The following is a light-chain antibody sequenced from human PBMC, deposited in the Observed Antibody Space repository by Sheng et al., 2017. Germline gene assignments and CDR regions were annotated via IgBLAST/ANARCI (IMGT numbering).Light chain of an antibody. CDR2: GAS. J-gene: IGKJ4*01. CDR3: QQYNNWPLT. CDR1: QSVSSN. V-gene: IGKV3-15*01. Sequence: EIVMTQSPATLSVSPGHRATLSCRASQSVSSNLAWYQQKPGQAPRLLIYGASTRATAIPARFSGRGSGTEFTLTISSLQSEDFAVYYCQQYNNWPLTFGGGTKVEIK.